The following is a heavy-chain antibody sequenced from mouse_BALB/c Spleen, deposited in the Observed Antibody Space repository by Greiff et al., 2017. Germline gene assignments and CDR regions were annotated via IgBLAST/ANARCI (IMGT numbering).Heavy chain of an antibody. J-gene: IGHJ4*01. CDR3: AHYGGYAMDY. V-gene: IGHV14-3*02. D-gene: IGHD1-2*01. CDR1: GFNIKDTY. CDR2: IDPANGNT. Sequence: EVQLQESGAELVKPGASVKLSCTASGFNIKDTYMHWVKQRPEQGLEWIGRIDPANGNTKYDPKFQGKATITADTSSNTAYLQLSSLTSEDTAVYYCAHYGGYAMDYWGQGTSVTVSS.